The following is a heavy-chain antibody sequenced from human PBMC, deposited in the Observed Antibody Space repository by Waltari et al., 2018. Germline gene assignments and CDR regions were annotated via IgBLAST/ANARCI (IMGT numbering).Heavy chain of an antibody. D-gene: IGHD6-19*01. CDR2: INPNSGGT. V-gene: IGHV1-2*02. J-gene: IGHJ4*02. CDR3: ALGRRSGWKGYFDY. CDR1: GYTFTGYY. Sequence: QVQLVQSGAEVKKPGASVKVSCKASGYTFTGYYMHWVRQAPGQGLEWMGWINPNSGGTNDAQKCQGRVTMTRDTSISTAYMELSRLRSDDTAVYYCALGRRSGWKGYFDYWGQGTLVTVSS.